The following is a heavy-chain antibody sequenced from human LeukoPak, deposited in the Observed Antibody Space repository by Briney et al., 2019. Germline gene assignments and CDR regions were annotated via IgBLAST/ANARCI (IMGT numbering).Heavy chain of an antibody. D-gene: IGHD6-19*01. CDR2: INPNSGGT. CDR3: ATSGLWGFYFNY. Sequence: ASVKVSCKASGYTFTGYYMYWVRQAPGQGLEWMGRINPNSGGTNYAQKFQGRVTMTRDTSISTAYMELSRLRSDDTAVYYCATSGLWGFYFNYWGQGTLVTVSS. J-gene: IGHJ4*02. V-gene: IGHV1-2*06. CDR1: GYTFTGYY.